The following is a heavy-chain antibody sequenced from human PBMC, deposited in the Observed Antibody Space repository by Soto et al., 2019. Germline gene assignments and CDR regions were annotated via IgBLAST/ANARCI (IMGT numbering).Heavy chain of an antibody. V-gene: IGHV4-59*08. D-gene: IGHD6-13*01. CDR1: GGSISRYY. J-gene: IGHJ6*02. Sequence: SETLSLTCTVSGGSISRYYWSWIRQPPGKGLEWIGYFHDSGSSNNNPSLKNRVTISVDTSKNQFFLQLTSVLAADTAMYYCARHVHSSSWGVDVWGQGTTVT. CDR3: ARHVHSSSWGVDV. CDR2: FHDSGSS.